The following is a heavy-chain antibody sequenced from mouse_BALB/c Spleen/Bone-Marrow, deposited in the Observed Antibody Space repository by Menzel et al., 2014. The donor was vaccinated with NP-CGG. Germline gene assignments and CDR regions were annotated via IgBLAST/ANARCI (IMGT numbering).Heavy chain of an antibody. Sequence: QLQQSGAELIKPGASVKISCKATGYTFSSYWIEWVKQRPGHGLEWIGEILPGRGSTNYNEKFKGKATFTSDTSSNTAYMQLSSLTSEDSAVYYCARWDTTAMDYWGQGTSVTVSS. D-gene: IGHD1-1*01. CDR3: ARWDTTAMDY. V-gene: IGHV1-9*01. CDR1: GYTFSSYW. CDR2: ILPGRGST. J-gene: IGHJ4*01.